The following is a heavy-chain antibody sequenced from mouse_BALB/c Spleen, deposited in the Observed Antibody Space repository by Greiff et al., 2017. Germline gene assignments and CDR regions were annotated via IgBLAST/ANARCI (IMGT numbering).Heavy chain of an antibody. J-gene: IGHJ3*01. V-gene: IGHV1-87*01. CDR2: IYPGDGDT. CDR3: AREN. CDR1: GYTFTSYW. Sequence: VQGVESGAELARPGASVKLSCKASGYTFTSYWMQWVKQRPGQGLEWIGAIYPGDGDTRYTQKFKGKATLTADKSSSTAYMQLSSLASEDSAVYYCARENWGQGTLVTVSA.